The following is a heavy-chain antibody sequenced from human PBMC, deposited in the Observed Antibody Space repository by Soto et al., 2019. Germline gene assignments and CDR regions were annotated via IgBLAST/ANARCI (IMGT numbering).Heavy chain of an antibody. Sequence: GGSLRLSCAASGFTFSSYSMNWVRQAPGKGLEWVSSISSSSSYIYYADSVKGRFTISRDNAKNSLYMQMNSLRAEDTAVYYCASMRGCSSTSCPYYYYYMDVWGKGTTVTVSS. CDR1: GFTFSSYS. J-gene: IGHJ6*03. V-gene: IGHV3-21*01. D-gene: IGHD2-2*01. CDR3: ASMRGCSSTSCPYYYYYMDV. CDR2: ISSSSSYI.